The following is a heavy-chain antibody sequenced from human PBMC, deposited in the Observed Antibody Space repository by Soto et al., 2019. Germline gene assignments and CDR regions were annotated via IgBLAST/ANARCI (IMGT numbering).Heavy chain of an antibody. J-gene: IGHJ6*03. V-gene: IGHV3-33*01. CDR3: ARAVAGTLYFYHMDV. Sequence: QVELVESGGGVVQPGGSLRLSCAAAGFRFTNYGMHWVRQAPGKGLDWVAFIWYDASLENHAYSVKGRFSISRDNSKNMLYLDMNGLKAEDTGVYYCARAVAGTLYFYHMDVWGRGTTVIVSS. CDR1: GFRFTNYG. CDR2: IWYDASLE. D-gene: IGHD6-19*01.